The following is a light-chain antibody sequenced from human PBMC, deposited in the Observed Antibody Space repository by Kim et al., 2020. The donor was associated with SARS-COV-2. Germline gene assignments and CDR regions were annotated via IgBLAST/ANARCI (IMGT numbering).Light chain of an antibody. J-gene: IGKJ2*01. CDR2: GAS. Sequence: SVSPGERATLSCRASQSVSSNLAWYQQKPGQAPGLLIYGASTRATGIPARFSGSGSGTEFTLTISSLQSEDFAVYYCQQYNNWPDTFGQGTKLEI. CDR1: QSVSSN. V-gene: IGKV3-15*01. CDR3: QQYNNWPDT.